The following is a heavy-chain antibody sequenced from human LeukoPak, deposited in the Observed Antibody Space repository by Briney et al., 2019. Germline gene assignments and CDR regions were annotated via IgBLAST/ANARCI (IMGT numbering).Heavy chain of an antibody. V-gene: IGHV3-23*01. J-gene: IGHJ4*02. CDR1: GFTFSDYA. CDR2: ISGSGDST. Sequence: PGGSLRLSCAASGFTFSDYAMRWVRQAPGKGLEWVSGISGSGDSTYYADSVKGRFTISRDNSKNTLYLQMNSLRAEDTAVYYCARVSYYYGSGSYRPTAVYYFDYWGQGTLVTVSS. CDR3: ARVSYYYGSGSYRPTAVYYFDY. D-gene: IGHD3-10*01.